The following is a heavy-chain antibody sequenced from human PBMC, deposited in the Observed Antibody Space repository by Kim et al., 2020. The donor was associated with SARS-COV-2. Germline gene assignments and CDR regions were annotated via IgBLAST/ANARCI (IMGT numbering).Heavy chain of an antibody. CDR3: AIDVTESYGGYAGY. CDR2: ISYDGSNK. J-gene: IGHJ4*02. CDR1: GFTFSSYG. Sequence: GGSLRLSCAASGFTFSSYGMHWVRQAPGKGLEWVAVISYDGSNKYYADSVKGRFTISRDNSKNTLYLQMNSLRAEETAVYYCAIDVTESYGGYAGYWGQG. D-gene: IGHD5-12*01. V-gene: IGHV3-33*05.